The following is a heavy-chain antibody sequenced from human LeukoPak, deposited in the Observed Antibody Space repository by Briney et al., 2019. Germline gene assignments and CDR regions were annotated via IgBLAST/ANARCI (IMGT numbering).Heavy chain of an antibody. Sequence: PGGSLRLSCAASGFTFDGYSMHWVRQVPGKAPEWVAGITKNSDAMGYADSVKGRFSISRDNAKNSLYLQMNSLRVEDMAFYYNEKSGLLGGGYFDYWGQGTLVTVSS. CDR1: GFTFDGYS. J-gene: IGHJ4*03. D-gene: IGHD1-26*01. V-gene: IGHV3-9*03. CDR2: ITKNSDAM. CDR3: EKSGLLGGGYFDY.